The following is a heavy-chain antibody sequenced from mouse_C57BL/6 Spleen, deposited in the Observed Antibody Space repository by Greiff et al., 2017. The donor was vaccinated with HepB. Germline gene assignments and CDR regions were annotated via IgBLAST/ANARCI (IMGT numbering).Heavy chain of an antibody. CDR2: IDPSDSET. CDR3: ARGGYYGLDY. J-gene: IGHJ2*01. Sequence: VQLQQPGAELVRPGSSVKLSCKASGYTFTSYWMHWVKQRPIQGLEWIGNIDPSDSETHYNQKFKDKATLTVAKSSSTAYMQLNSLTSEDSSVYYCARGGYYGLDYWGQGTTLTVSS. D-gene: IGHD2-1*01. V-gene: IGHV1-52*01. CDR1: GYTFTSYW.